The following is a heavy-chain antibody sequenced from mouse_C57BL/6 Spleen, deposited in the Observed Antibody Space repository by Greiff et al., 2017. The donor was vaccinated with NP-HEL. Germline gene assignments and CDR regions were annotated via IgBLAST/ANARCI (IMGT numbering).Heavy chain of an antibody. Sequence: EVKLVESGEGLVKPGGSLKLSCAASGFTFSSYAMSWVRQTPEKRLEWVAYISSGGDYIYYADTVKGRFTISRDNARNTLYLQMSSLKSEDTAMYYCTREAYGSFAYWGQGTLVTVSA. CDR2: ISSGGDYI. J-gene: IGHJ3*01. V-gene: IGHV5-9-1*02. D-gene: IGHD2-2*01. CDR1: GFTFSSYA. CDR3: TREAYGSFAY.